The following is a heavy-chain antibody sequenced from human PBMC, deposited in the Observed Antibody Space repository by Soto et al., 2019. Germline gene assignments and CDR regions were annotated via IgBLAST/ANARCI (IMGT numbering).Heavy chain of an antibody. CDR2: IIPIFGTA. CDR1: GGTFSSYA. CDR3: ARVSKYYYDSSGYYYAPYGMDV. Sequence: ASVKVSCKASGGTFSSYAISWVRQAPGQGLEWMGGIIPIFGTANYAQKFQGRVTITADESTSTAYMELSSLRSEDTAVYYCARVSKYYYDSSGYYYAPYGMDVWGQGTTVTVSS. D-gene: IGHD3-22*01. V-gene: IGHV1-69*13. J-gene: IGHJ6*01.